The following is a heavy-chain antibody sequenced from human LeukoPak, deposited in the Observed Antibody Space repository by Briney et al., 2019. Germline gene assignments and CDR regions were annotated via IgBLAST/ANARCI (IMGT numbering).Heavy chain of an antibody. CDR3: ARHAVAGTLDY. J-gene: IGHJ4*02. D-gene: IGHD6-19*01. Sequence: SVKVSCKASGGTFSSYAISWVRQAPGQGLEWMGGTIPIFGTANYAQKFQGRVTITADESTSTAYMELSSLRSEDTAVYYCARHAVAGTLDYWGQGTLVTVSS. CDR1: GGTFSSYA. V-gene: IGHV1-69*13. CDR2: TIPIFGTA.